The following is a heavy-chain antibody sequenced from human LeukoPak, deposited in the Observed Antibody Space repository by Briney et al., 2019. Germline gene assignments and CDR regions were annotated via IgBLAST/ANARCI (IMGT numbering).Heavy chain of an antibody. Sequence: KPGGSLRLSXAASGFTVSSNYMNWVRQAPGKGLEWVSSISRSSKRIYYADSVKGRFPISRDDAKNSLFLQMNGLRAEDTAVYYCARDMTTTTTCYLHHWGQGTLVTVSS. CDR3: ARDMTTTTTCYLHH. CDR2: ISRSSKRI. J-gene: IGHJ1*01. V-gene: IGHV3-21*06. D-gene: IGHD4-17*01. CDR1: GFTVSSNY.